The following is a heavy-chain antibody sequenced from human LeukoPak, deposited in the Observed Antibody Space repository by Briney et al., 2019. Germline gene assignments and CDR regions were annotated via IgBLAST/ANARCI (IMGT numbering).Heavy chain of an antibody. CDR1: GGTFSRYA. J-gene: IGHJ4*02. D-gene: IGHD3-22*01. Sequence: ASVKVSCKASGGTFSRYAISWVRQAPGQGLEWMGRIIPIFGTANYAQKFHGRVTITTDESTSTAYMELSSLRSEDTAVYYCARADSSGSHFDYWGQGTLVTVSS. V-gene: IGHV1-69*05. CDR3: ARADSSGSHFDY. CDR2: IIPIFGTA.